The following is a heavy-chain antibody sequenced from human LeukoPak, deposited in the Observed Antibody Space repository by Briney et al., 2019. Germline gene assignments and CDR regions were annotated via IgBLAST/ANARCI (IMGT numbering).Heavy chain of an antibody. CDR3: ARSFLYSSSSELPPDYYYYGMDV. J-gene: IGHJ6*02. CDR1: GYTFTSYY. Sequence: ASVNVSCKASGYTFTSYYMHWVRQAPGQGLEWMGIINPSGVMTSYAQKFQGRVTMTRDTSTSTVYMELSSLRSEDTAVYYCARSFLYSSSSELPPDYYYYGMDVWGQGTTVTVSS. CDR2: INPSGVMT. D-gene: IGHD6-6*01. V-gene: IGHV1-46*01.